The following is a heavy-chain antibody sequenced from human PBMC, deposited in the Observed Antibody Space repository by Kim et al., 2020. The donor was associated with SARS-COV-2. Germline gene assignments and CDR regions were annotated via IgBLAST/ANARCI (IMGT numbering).Heavy chain of an antibody. D-gene: IGHD6-13*01. J-gene: IGHJ5*02. CDR2: ISYDGSNK. Sequence: GGSLRLSCAASGFTFSSYAMHWVRQAPGKGLEWVAVISYDGSNKYYADSVKGRFTISRDNSKNTLYLQMNSLRAEDTAVYYCARVGTDSSSWYDQGWVNWFDPWGQGTLVTVYS. CDR1: GFTFSSYA. CDR3: ARVGTDSSSWYDQGWVNWFDP. V-gene: IGHV3-30-3*01.